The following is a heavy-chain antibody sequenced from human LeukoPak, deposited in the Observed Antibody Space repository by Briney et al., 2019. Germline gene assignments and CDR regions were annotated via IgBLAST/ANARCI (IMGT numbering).Heavy chain of an antibody. V-gene: IGHV4-34*01. D-gene: IGHD3-10*01. CDR2: INHSGST. J-gene: IGHJ5*02. CDR1: GFTFSSYW. CDR3: ARHYGSGSFNWFDP. Sequence: GSLRLSCAASGFTFSSYWMSWVRQAPGKGLEWIGEINHSGSTNYNPSLKSRVTISVDTSKNQFSLKVSSVTAADTAVYYCARHYGSGSFNWFDPWGQGTLVTVSS.